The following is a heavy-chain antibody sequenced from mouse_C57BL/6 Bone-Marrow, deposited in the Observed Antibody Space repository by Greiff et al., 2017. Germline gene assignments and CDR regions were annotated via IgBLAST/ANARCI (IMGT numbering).Heavy chain of an antibody. Sequence: EVQGVESGGDLVKPGGSLKLSCAASGFTFSSYGMSWVRQTPDKRLEWVATISSGGSYTYYPDSVKGRFTISRDNAKNTLYLQMSSVTSEDTAMYYCARLLEYWGRGTTLTVSS. J-gene: IGHJ2*01. CDR3: ARLLEY. CDR2: ISSGGSYT. V-gene: IGHV5-6*01. CDR1: GFTFSSYG.